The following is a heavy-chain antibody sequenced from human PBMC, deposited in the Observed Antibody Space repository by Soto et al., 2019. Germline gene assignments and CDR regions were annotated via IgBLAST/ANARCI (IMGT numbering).Heavy chain of an antibody. D-gene: IGHD3-3*01. Sequence: GGSLRLSCAASGFTLSDYYMTWIRQAPGKGLEWVAVISYDGSNKYYADSVKGRFTISRDNSKNTLYLQMNSLRAEDTAVYYCAREGFLEWLSEDYGMDVWGQETTVTISS. V-gene: IGHV3-30-3*01. CDR2: ISYDGSNK. CDR3: AREGFLEWLSEDYGMDV. J-gene: IGHJ6*02. CDR1: GFTLSDYY.